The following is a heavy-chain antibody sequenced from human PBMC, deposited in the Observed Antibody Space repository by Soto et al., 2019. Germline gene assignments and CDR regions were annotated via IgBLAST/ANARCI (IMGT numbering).Heavy chain of an antibody. Sequence: PSLTCAISGDSVSSDITSWNWIRQSPSRGLEWLGRTYYRSKWFHDYAASVKSRITINPDTSKNQFSLELNSMTPEDTAVYYCERGNAIDLWGPGTVVTVSS. V-gene: IGHV6-1*01. CDR3: ERGNAIDL. CDR2: TYYRSKWFH. CDR1: GDSVSSDITS. J-gene: IGHJ3*01. D-gene: IGHD3-10*01.